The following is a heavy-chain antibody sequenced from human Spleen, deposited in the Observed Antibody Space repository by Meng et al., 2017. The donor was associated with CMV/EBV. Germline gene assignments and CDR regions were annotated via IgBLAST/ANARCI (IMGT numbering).Heavy chain of an antibody. D-gene: IGHD1-20*01. CDR3: ARGGTRNWYRFDY. CDR1: GYTFTGYY. CDR2: INPNSGGT. J-gene: IGHJ4*02. V-gene: IGHV1-2*02. Sequence: ASVKVSCKASGYTFTGYYMHWVRQAPGQGLEXMGWINPNSGGTNYAQKFQGRVTMTRDTSISTAYMELSRLRSDDTAVYYCARGGTRNWYRFDYWGQGTLVTVSS.